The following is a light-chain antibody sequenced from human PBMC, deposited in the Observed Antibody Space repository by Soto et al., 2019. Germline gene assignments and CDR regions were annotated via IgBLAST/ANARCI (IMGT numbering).Light chain of an antibody. CDR3: SSYAGSSYYV. CDR2: EVS. J-gene: IGLJ1*01. V-gene: IGLV2-8*01. CDR1: SSDVGGYNY. Sequence: QSALTQPPSASGSPGQSVTISCTGXSSDVGGYNYVSWYQQHPGKAPKLMIYEVSKRPSGVPDRFSGSKSGNTASLTVSGLQAEDEADYYCSSYAGSSYYVFGTGTKVTVL.